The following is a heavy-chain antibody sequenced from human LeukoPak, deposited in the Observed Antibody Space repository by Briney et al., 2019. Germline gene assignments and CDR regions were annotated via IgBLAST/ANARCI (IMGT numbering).Heavy chain of an antibody. V-gene: IGHV4-34*01. D-gene: IGHD3-16*01. CDR3: ARGAGEQPDPLDY. Sequence: SETLSLTCAVYGGSFSGYYWSWIRQPPGKGLEWIGEINHSGSTNYNPSLKSRVTISVDTSKNQFSLKLSSVTAADTAVYYCARGAGEQPDPLDYWGQGTLVTVSS. CDR1: GGSFSGYY. J-gene: IGHJ4*02. CDR2: INHSGST.